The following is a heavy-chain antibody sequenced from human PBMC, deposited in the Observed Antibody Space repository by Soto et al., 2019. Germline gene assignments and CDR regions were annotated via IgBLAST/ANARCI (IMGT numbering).Heavy chain of an antibody. CDR3: ARARYYYGSGEGDYGDFGYYYYGMDV. D-gene: IGHD3-10*01. CDR1: GFTFSSYW. Sequence: GGSLRLSCAASGFTFSSYWMHWVRQAPGKGLVWVSRINSDGSSTSYADSGKGRFTNAKDNPKNRLYLQMNSLRAEDTAVYYCARARYYYGSGEGDYGDFGYYYYGMDVWGQGTTVTVSS. J-gene: IGHJ6*02. V-gene: IGHV3-74*01. CDR2: INSDGSST.